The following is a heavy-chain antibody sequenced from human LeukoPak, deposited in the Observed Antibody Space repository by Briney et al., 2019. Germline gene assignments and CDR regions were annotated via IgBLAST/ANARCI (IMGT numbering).Heavy chain of an antibody. J-gene: IGHJ4*02. CDR1: GYTFTSYY. D-gene: IGHD1-26*01. V-gene: IGHV1-46*01. CDR3: ARDRRPSIVGAWSPPDY. CDR2: INPSGGST. Sequence: GASVKVSCKASGYTFTSYYMRWVRQAPGQGLEWMGIINPSGGSTSYAQKFQGRVTMTRDTSTSTVYMELSSLRSEDTAVYYCARDRRPSIVGAWSPPDYWGQGTLVTVSS.